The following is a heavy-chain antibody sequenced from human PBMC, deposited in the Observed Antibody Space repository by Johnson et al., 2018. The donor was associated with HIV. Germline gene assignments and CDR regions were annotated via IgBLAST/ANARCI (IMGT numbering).Heavy chain of an antibody. J-gene: IGHJ3*02. CDR3: AKGGVAAAKGAFDI. CDR1: GFRLDEYA. Sequence: VQLVESGGGVVRPGGSLRLSCEGSGFRLDEYAMSWVRQAPGKGLEWVSGIDWNGGSTFYADSVKGRFTISRDNAKNSVYLQMNSLRAEDTALYYCAKGGVAAAKGAFDIWGQGTMVTVSS. V-gene: IGHV3-20*04. D-gene: IGHD6-25*01. CDR2: IDWNGGST.